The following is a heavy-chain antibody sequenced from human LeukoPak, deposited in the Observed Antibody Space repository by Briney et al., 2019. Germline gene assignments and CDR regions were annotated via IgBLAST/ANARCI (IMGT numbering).Heavy chain of an antibody. J-gene: IGHJ4*02. CDR3: ARVYLERLTAGYFDH. D-gene: IGHD2-8*01. CDR2: ISYDGSDK. CDR1: GFTFSSYV. Sequence: GGSLRLSCAASGFTFSSYVIHWVRQAPGKGLEWVAHISYDGSDKYYADSVKGRFTISRDNSKSTLYLQMNSLRDDDSAAYFCARVYLERLTAGYFDHWGQGTQVTVSP. V-gene: IGHV3-30-3*01.